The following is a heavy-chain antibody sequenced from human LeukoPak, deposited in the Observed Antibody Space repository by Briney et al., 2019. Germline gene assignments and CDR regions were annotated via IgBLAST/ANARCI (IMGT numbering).Heavy chain of an antibody. J-gene: IGHJ5*02. CDR2: IYYSGTT. Sequence: PSETLSLTCTVSGGSISTTSYFWAWIRQPPGEGVEWIGSIYYSGTTYFNSSLKSRLTISVERSKNHFSLKLSSLTVADTALYYCARVYSSTHNWFDTWGQGIQVTVSS. V-gene: IGHV4-39*07. CDR3: ARVYSSTHNWFDT. CDR1: GGSISTTSYF. D-gene: IGHD6-19*01.